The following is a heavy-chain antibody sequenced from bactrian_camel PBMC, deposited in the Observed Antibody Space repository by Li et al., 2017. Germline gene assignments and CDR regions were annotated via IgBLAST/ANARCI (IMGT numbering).Heavy chain of an antibody. CDR3: AAGKPYGGSWSCPALKVVDFTY. D-gene: IGHD6*01. Sequence: HVQLVESGGGSAQVGGSLRLSCSASADALMYMAWFRQAPGEERDGIASIDADGRTRYADSVKGRFTISRDKAKNTLYLQMNGLKPEDTALYYCAAGKPYGGSWSCPALKVVDFTYWGQGTQVTVS. J-gene: IGHJ6*01. V-gene: IGHV3S53*01. CDR2: IDADGRT. CDR1: ADALMY.